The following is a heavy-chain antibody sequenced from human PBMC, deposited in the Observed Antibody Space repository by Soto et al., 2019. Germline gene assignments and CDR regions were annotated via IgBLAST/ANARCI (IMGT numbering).Heavy chain of an antibody. V-gene: IGHV3-11*01. CDR3: ARRYYDFWSGYYYFDY. CDR2: ISSSGSTI. CDR1: GVTFSDYY. Sequence: GGSPRLSCAASGVTFSDYYMSWIRQAPGKGLEWVSYISSSGSTIYYADSVKGRFTISRDNAKNSLYLQMNSLRAEDTAVYYCARRYYDFWSGYYYFDYWGQGTLVTVSS. J-gene: IGHJ4*02. D-gene: IGHD3-3*01.